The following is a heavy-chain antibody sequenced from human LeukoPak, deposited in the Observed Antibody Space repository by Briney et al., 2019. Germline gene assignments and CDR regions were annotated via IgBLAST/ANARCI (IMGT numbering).Heavy chain of an antibody. CDR1: GFTFSTFA. D-gene: IGHD1-26*01. J-gene: IGHJ5*02. CDR3: TKEKVAYYTDRWSGLFDT. CDR2: ILYDGSNK. Sequence: GRSLRLSCAASGFTFSTFAMHWVRQAPGKGLEWVALILYDGSNKYYAESVKGRFSISRDNSKNTLYLQMNSLRPEDTAIYYCTKEKVAYYTDRWSGLFDTWGQGTLVSVSS. V-gene: IGHV3-30*04.